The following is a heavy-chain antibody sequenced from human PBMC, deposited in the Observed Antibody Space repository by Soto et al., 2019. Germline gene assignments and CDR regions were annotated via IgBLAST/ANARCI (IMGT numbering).Heavy chain of an antibody. Sequence: ASVKVSCKASGYTFTSYAMHWVRQAPGQRLEWMGWINAGNGNTKYSQKFQGRVTITRDTSASTAYMELSSLRSEDTAVCYCARDPGLWPEVCWFDPWGQGTLVTVSS. D-gene: IGHD2-21*01. CDR3: ARDPGLWPEVCWFDP. CDR2: INAGNGNT. J-gene: IGHJ5*02. CDR1: GYTFTSYA. V-gene: IGHV1-3*01.